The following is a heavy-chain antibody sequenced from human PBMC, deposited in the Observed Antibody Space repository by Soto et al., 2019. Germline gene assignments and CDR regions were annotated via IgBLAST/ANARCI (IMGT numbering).Heavy chain of an antibody. Sequence: EVQLLESGGGLVQPGGSLRLSCAASGFTFGSYAISWVRQAPGKGLEWVSAISTSGRSTYYADSVKGRFTISRDTSKNTLYLQMNSLRAVDTAMYYCAQDADYGDSGGRTFNMWGQGTMVTVSS. CDR2: ISTSGRST. V-gene: IGHV3-23*01. CDR1: GFTFGSYA. J-gene: IGHJ3*02. D-gene: IGHD4-17*01. CDR3: AQDADYGDSGGRTFNM.